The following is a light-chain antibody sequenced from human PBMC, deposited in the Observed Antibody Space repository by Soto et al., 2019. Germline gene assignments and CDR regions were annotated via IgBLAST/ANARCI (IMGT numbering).Light chain of an antibody. V-gene: IGKV3-11*01. Sequence: VLTQSPATLSLSPGERATLSCRASQTVSSFLAWYQQKPGQAPRLLIHDSSDRATGIPARFSVSGSGTDFTLTISSLEPEDVAVYYCQQRSNWPLTFGGGTRVEI. CDR2: DSS. CDR3: QQRSNWPLT. J-gene: IGKJ4*01. CDR1: QTVSSF.